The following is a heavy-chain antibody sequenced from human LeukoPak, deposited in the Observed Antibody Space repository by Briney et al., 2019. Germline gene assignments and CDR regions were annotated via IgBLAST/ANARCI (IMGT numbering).Heavy chain of an antibody. J-gene: IGHJ4*02. CDR2: IYYSGST. V-gene: IGHV4-39*01. CDR1: GGSISSSSYY. Sequence: SETLSLTCTVSGGSISSSSYYWGWIRQPPGKGLEWIGSIYYSGSTYYNPSLKSRVTISVDTSKNQFSLKLSSVTAADTAVYYCARNPLVGSVVVPAAIAAYSPTDYFDYWGQGTLVTVSS. D-gene: IGHD2-2*02. CDR3: ARNPLVGSVVVPAAIAAYSPTDYFDY.